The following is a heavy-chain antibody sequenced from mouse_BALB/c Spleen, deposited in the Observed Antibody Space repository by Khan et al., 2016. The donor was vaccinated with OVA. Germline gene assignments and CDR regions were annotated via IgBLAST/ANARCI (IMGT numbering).Heavy chain of an antibody. V-gene: IGHV1S81*02. Sequence: QVQLQQPGAELVNPGASVNLSCKASGYTLTSYWMHWVKQRPGQGLEWIGEINPSNGRTNYNEKFKSKATLTVDKSSSTAYMQLSSPTSEDSGVYYCARLLSNFDYWGQGTTRTVAA. CDR2: INPSNGRT. D-gene: IGHD2-1*01. CDR1: GYTLTSYW. CDR3: ARLLSNFDY. J-gene: IGHJ2*01.